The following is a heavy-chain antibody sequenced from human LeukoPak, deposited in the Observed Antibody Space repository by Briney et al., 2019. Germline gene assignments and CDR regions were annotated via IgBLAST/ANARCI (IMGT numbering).Heavy chain of an antibody. CDR1: GGSISSYY. Sequence: SETLSLTCTVSGGSISSYYWSWIRQPAGKGLEWIGRIYTSGSTNYNPSLKSRVTMSVDTSKNQFSLKLSSVTAADTAVYYCARDFWEQLAQTHYYYYMDVWGKGTTVTVSS. CDR3: ARDFWEQLAQTHYYYYMDV. J-gene: IGHJ6*03. D-gene: IGHD6-13*01. V-gene: IGHV4-4*07. CDR2: IYTSGST.